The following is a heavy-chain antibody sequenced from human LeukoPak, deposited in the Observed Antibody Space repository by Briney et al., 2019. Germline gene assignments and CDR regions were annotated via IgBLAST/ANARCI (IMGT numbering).Heavy chain of an antibody. D-gene: IGHD3-22*01. CDR3: ARSRSSGGRYYDSTGYWARDAFDI. V-gene: IGHV1-2*06. J-gene: IGHJ3*02. CDR1: GYTFTGYY. CDR2: INPNSGGT. Sequence: ASVKVSCKASGYTFTGYYMHWVRQAPGQGLEWMGRINPNSGGTNYAQKFQGRVTMTRDTSISTAYMELSSLRSEDTAVYYCARSRSSGGRYYDSTGYWARDAFDIWGQGTMVTVSS.